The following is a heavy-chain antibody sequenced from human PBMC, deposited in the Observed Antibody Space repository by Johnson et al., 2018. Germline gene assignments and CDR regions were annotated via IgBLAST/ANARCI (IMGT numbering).Heavy chain of an antibody. Sequence: QVQLQESGPGLVKXSETLSLXCTVSGDSISSYYWSWIRQPPGTGLEWIGSLSYSGSPTSNPSLKSRFTIPGDTSKNQFSLKLSAVTAADTAGYYCARAEGRVSWSHYFDYWGQGTLVTVSS. V-gene: IGHV4-59*01. CDR1: GDSISSYY. J-gene: IGHJ4*02. D-gene: IGHD2-8*02. CDR2: LSYSGSP. CDR3: ARAEGRVSWSHYFDY.